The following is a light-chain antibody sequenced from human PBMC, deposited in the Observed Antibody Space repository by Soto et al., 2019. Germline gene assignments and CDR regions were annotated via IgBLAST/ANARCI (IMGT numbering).Light chain of an antibody. V-gene: IGLV1-44*01. CDR1: SSNIGSNT. CDR2: SNN. J-gene: IGLJ3*02. CDR3: AAWDDSLNGHV. Sequence: QSVLTQSPSASGTPGQRVTISCSGSSSNIGSNTVNWYQQQLPGTAPKLLVYSNNQRPSGVPDRFSGSKSDTSASLAISGLQSEDGADYYCAAWDDSLNGHVFGGGTKLTVL.